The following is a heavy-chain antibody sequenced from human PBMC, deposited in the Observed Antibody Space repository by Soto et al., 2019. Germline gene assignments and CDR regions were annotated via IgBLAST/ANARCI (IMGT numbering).Heavy chain of an antibody. CDR3: AREVPTTVTNYFDY. Sequence: SETLSLTCTVSGGSISSGGYYWSWIRQHPGKGLEWIGYIYYSGSTYYNPSLKSRVTISVDTSKNQFSLKLSSVTAADTAVYYCAREVPTTVTNYFDYWGQGTLVTVS. V-gene: IGHV4-31*03. CDR2: IYYSGST. J-gene: IGHJ4*02. D-gene: IGHD4-17*01. CDR1: GGSISSGGYY.